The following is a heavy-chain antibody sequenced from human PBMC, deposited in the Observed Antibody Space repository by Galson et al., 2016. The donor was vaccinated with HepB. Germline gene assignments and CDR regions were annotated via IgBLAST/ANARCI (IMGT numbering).Heavy chain of an antibody. V-gene: IGHV3-33*08. J-gene: IGHJ6*02. D-gene: IGHD4-17*01. CDR3: ARDRGLLRYYYGMDV. CDR1: GFTFNNYG. Sequence: SLRLSCATSGFTFNNYGINWVRQAPGKGLEWVAVISYDGNNRHYADAVEGRFTISRDSSTNTVYLQMNSLRADDMAVYFCARDRGLLRYYYGMDVWGQGTTVTVSS. CDR2: ISYDGNNR.